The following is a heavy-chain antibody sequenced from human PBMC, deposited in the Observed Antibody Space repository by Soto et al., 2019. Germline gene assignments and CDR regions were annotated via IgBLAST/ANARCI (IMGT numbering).Heavy chain of an antibody. J-gene: IGHJ4*02. D-gene: IGHD2-2*01. CDR1: GFTFSNYW. Sequence: GGSLRLSCAASGFTFSNYWMHWVRQAPGKGPVWVSRISSDGTSTTYADSVKGRFTISRDNAKNTLYLQLNSLRAEDTAVYYCTRVTNCDSSSCYSYFDFWGQGALVTVSS. CDR2: ISSDGTST. V-gene: IGHV3-74*01. CDR3: TRVTNCDSSSCYSYFDF.